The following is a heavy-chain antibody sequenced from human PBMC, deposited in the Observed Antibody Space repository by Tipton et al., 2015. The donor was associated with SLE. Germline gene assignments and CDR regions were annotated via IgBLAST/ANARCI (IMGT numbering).Heavy chain of an antibody. CDR1: GFSVSSNY. CDR3: ATRQGSGWYQSFDY. D-gene: IGHD6-19*01. J-gene: IGHJ4*02. Sequence: SLRLSCAASGFSVSSNYMNWVRLAPGKGLEWVANIKEDGGEKSYVDSVKGRFTISRDNAKNSLYLQMDNLRPEDTAVYYCATRQGSGWYQSFDYWGQGSLVTVSS. CDR2: IKEDGGEK. V-gene: IGHV3-7*01.